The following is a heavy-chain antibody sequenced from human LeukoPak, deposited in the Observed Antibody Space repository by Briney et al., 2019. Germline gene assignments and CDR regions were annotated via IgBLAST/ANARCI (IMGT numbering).Heavy chain of an antibody. J-gene: IGHJ4*02. Sequence: GGPLRLYCAASGFTFSSYAMSWVRQAPGKGLEWVSAISGSGGSTYYADSVKGRFTISRDNSKNTLYLQMNSLRAEDTAVYYCAKVEREGSYGTFDYWGQGTLVTVSS. D-gene: IGHD5-18*01. CDR3: AKVEREGSYGTFDY. V-gene: IGHV3-23*01. CDR2: ISGSGGST. CDR1: GFTFSSYA.